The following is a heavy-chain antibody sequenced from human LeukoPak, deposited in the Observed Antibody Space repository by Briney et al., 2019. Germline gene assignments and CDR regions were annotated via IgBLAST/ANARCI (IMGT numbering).Heavy chain of an antibody. D-gene: IGHD1-14*01. Sequence: GGSLRLSCAASGFTFTNAWMNWVRQASGKGPEWVGRIRSKANSYATAYAASVKGRFTISRDDSKNTAYLQMNSLKTEDTAVYYCTRFNQEPYGMDVWGQGTTVTVSS. J-gene: IGHJ6*02. CDR3: TRFNQEPYGMDV. CDR2: IRSKANSYAT. CDR1: GFTFTNAW. V-gene: IGHV3-73*01.